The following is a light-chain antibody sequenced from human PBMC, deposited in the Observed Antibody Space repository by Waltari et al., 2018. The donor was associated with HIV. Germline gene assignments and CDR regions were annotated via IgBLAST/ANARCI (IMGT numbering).Light chain of an antibody. V-gene: IGLV2-14*01. J-gene: IGLJ2*01. CDR2: EVS. CDR3: SSYTSSSTPVV. CDR1: SSDVGGYNY. Sequence: QSALTQPASVSGSPGQSITISCTGTSSDVGGYNYVSWYQQHPGKAPKHMIYEVSNRPSGVANRFSGSKSGNTASLTISGLQADDEADYYCSSYTSSSTPVVFGGGTKLTVL.